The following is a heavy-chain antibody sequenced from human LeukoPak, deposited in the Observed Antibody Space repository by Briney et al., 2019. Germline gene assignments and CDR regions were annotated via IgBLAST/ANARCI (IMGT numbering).Heavy chain of an antibody. CDR2: IIPIFGIA. CDR1: GGTFSSYA. V-gene: IGHV1-69*04. J-gene: IGHJ4*02. D-gene: IGHD4-23*01. Sequence: SVRVSCKASGGTFSSYAISWVRQAPGQGLEWMGRIIPIFGIANYAQKFQGRVTITADKSTSTAYMELSSLRSEDTAVYYCASGVVRTSIDLDYWGQGTLVTVSS. CDR3: ASGVVRTSIDLDY.